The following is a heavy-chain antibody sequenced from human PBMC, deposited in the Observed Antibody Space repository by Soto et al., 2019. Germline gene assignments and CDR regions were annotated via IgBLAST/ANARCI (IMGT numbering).Heavy chain of an antibody. J-gene: IGHJ4*02. CDR2: IWYDGSNK. D-gene: IGHD6-19*01. Sequence: GGSLRLSCAASGFTFSSYGMHWVRPAPGKGLEWVAVIWYDGSNKYYADSVKGRFTISRDNSKDTLYLQMNSLRAEDTAVYYCARVLVAGYYFDSWGQGTLVTVSS. CDR3: ARVLVAGYYFDS. CDR1: GFTFSSYG. V-gene: IGHV3-33*01.